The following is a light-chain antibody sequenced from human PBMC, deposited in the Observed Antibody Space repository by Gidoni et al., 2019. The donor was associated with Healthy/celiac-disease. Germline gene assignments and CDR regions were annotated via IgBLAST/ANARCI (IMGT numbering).Light chain of an antibody. Sequence: IQMTQSPSTLTASVGDRVTITCRASKSISSWLAWYQQKPGKALKLLIYDASSVESGVTSRFSGSGSGTEFTITISSLQPDDFANYYCQQLWTFGQGTKVEIK. J-gene: IGKJ1*01. V-gene: IGKV1-5*01. CDR2: DAS. CDR3: QQLWT. CDR1: KSISSW.